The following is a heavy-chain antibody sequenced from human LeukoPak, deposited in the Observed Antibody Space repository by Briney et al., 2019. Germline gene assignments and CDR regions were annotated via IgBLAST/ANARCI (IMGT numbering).Heavy chain of an antibody. CDR3: AKTTHFSGSYLDC. J-gene: IGHJ4*02. D-gene: IGHD1-26*01. CDR2: ITGSGGST. V-gene: IGHV3-23*01. Sequence: GGSLRLSCAASGFTFSSYAMSWVRQAPGKGLEWVSAITGSGGSTYYADSVKGRFTVSRDNSKNTLYLQINSLRAEDTAVYYCAKTTHFSGSYLDCWGPGTLVTVSS. CDR1: GFTFSSYA.